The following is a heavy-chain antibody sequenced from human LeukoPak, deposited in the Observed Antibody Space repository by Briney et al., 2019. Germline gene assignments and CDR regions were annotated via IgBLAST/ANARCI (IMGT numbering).Heavy chain of an antibody. CDR1: RFTFSSYG. D-gene: IGHD3-10*02. V-gene: IGHV3-30*02. CDR2: IQYDGSNE. CDR3: AELGITMIGGV. J-gene: IGHJ6*04. Sequence: TGGSLRLSCAASRFTFSSYGMHWVRQAPGKGLEWVAYIQYDGSNEQYADSVKGRFSISRDSSKNILYLQMNSLRAEDTAVYYCAELGITMIGGVWGKGTTVTISS.